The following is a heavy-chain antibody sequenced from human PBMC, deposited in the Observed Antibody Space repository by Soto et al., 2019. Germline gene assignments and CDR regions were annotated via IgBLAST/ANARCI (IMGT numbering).Heavy chain of an antibody. CDR3: ARDLAPNYYDSSGSYYYYYGMDA. D-gene: IGHD3-22*01. Sequence: QVQLVESGGGVVQPGRSLRLSCAASGFTFSSYGMHWVRQAPGKGLEWVAVIWYDGSNKYYADSVKGRFTISRDNSKNTLYLQMNSLRAEDTAVYYCARDLAPNYYDSSGSYYYYYGMDAWGQGTTVTVSS. CDR1: GFTFSSYG. J-gene: IGHJ6*02. V-gene: IGHV3-33*01. CDR2: IWYDGSNK.